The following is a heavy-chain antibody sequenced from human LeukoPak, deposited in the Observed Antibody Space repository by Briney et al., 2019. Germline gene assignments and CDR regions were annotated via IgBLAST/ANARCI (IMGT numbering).Heavy chain of an antibody. V-gene: IGHV4-34*01. CDR2: INHSGST. J-gene: IGHJ4*02. Sequence: PSETLSLTCTVSGVSISSYFWSWIRQPPGKGLEWIGEINHSGSTNYNPSLKSRVTISVDTSKNQFSLKLSSVTAADTAVYYCARAGRKVLLWFGELFDYWGQGTLVTVSS. CDR3: ARAGRKVLLWFGELFDY. CDR1: GVSISSYF. D-gene: IGHD3-10*01.